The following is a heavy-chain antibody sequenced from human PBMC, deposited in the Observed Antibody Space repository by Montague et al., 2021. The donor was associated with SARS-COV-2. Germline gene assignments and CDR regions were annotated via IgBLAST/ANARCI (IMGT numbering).Heavy chain of an antibody. D-gene: IGHD3-3*01. V-gene: IGHV4-31*03. CDR2: IYYSRNT. CDR3: ARAPTIFGVVISAFDI. CDR1: GGSISSGGYY. J-gene: IGHJ3*02. Sequence: TLSLTCTVSGGSISSGGYYWSWIRQHPGKGPEWIGYIYYSRNTYYNPSLKSRVTISVDTSKNQFSLKLSSVTAADTAVYYCARAPTIFGVVISAFDIWGQGTMVTVSS.